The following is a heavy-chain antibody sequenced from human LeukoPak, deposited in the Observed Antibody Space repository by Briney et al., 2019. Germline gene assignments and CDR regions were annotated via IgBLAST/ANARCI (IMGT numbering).Heavy chain of an antibody. CDR2: IYHTGST. CDR3: AREGYSGYDLED. Sequence: SETLSLTCTVSGGSMNNYYWSWVRQPPGKGLEWIGEIYHTGSTNYNPSLKSRVTISVDKSKNQFSLKLSSVTAADTAVYYCAREGYSGYDLEDWGQGTLVTVSS. J-gene: IGHJ4*02. V-gene: IGHV4-4*02. CDR1: GGSMNNYY. D-gene: IGHD5-12*01.